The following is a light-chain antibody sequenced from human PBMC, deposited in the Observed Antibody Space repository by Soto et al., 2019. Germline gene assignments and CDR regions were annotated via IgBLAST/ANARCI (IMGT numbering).Light chain of an antibody. J-gene: IGLJ3*02. CDR3: SSYAGSNSWV. Sequence: QSALTQPPSASGSPGQSVTISCTGTSSDIGNYNYVSWYQQHPGKAPKLMIYEVTKRPSGVPDRFSGSKSGSTASLTVSGLQAEDEADYYCSSYAGSNSWVFDGGTKLTVL. CDR1: SSDIGNYNY. CDR2: EVT. V-gene: IGLV2-8*01.